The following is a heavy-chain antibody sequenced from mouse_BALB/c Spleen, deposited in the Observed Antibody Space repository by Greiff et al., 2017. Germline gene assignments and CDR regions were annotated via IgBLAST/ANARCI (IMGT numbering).Heavy chain of an antibody. Sequence: EVQGVESGGGLVQPGGSRKLSCAASGFTFSSFGMHWVRQAPGKGLEWVAYISSGSSTIYYADTVKGRFTISRDNPKNTLFLQMTSLRSEDTAMYYCARRGGYDVNYAMDYWGQGTSVTVSS. CDR3: ARRGGYDVNYAMDY. CDR1: GFTFSSFG. D-gene: IGHD2-2*01. V-gene: IGHV5-17*02. J-gene: IGHJ4*01. CDR2: ISSGSSTI.